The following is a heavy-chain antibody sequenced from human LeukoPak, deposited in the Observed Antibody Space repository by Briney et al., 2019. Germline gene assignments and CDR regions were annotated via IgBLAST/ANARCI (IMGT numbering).Heavy chain of an antibody. CDR3: AKVVDTVTTIYYGMDV. V-gene: IGHV3-11*01. CDR1: GFTFSTYA. D-gene: IGHD4-4*01. J-gene: IGHJ6*02. CDR2: ISSSGNTI. Sequence: GGSLRLSCAASGFTFSTYAMSWVRQAPGKGLEWVSYISSSGNTIYYTDSVKGRFTISRDNAKSSLYLQMNSLRAEDTAVYYCAKVVDTVTTIYYGMDVWGQGTTVTVSS.